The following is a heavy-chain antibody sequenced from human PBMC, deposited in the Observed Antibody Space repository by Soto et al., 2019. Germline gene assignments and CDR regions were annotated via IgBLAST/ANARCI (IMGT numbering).Heavy chain of an antibody. Sequence: GGSLRLSCVASGFTFRRYSFSWVRQAPGKGLEWVAGIGAGDGGTYYADSVKGRFTISRDNSKNTLYLQMNSLRVEDTAVYSCAQVLSSRSYSGALEYWDQGALVSVSS. J-gene: IGHJ4*02. CDR1: GFTFRRYS. D-gene: IGHD1-26*01. V-gene: IGHV3-23*01. CDR3: AQVLSSRSYSGALEY. CDR2: IGAGDGGT.